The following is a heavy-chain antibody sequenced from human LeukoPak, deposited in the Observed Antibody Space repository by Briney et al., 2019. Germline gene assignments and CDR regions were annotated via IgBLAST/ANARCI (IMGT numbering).Heavy chain of an antibody. D-gene: IGHD6-6*01. Sequence: GGSLRLSCAASGFTFDDYGMSWVRQAPGKGLEWVPGINWNGGSTGYADSVKGRFTISRDNAKNSLYLQMNSLRAEDTALYYCARDLASSSNNWFDPWGQGTLVTVSS. J-gene: IGHJ5*02. CDR2: INWNGGST. CDR3: ARDLASSSNNWFDP. CDR1: GFTFDDYG. V-gene: IGHV3-20*04.